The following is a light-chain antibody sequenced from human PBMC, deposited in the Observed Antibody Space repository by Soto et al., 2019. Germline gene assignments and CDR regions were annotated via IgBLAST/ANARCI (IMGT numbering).Light chain of an antibody. CDR3: QQYTSHWT. Sequence: DIQMTQSPSTLSASVGDRLTITCRASQSISSWLAWYQQKPGKAPKLLIYDASILESGAPSRFSGSGSGTEFTLTIYSLQPDDFATYYCQQYTSHWTFGQGTKV. CDR2: DAS. J-gene: IGKJ1*01. V-gene: IGKV1-5*01. CDR1: QSISSW.